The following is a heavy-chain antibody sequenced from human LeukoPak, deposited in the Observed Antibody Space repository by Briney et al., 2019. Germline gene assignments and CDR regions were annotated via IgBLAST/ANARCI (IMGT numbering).Heavy chain of an antibody. D-gene: IGHD3-22*01. V-gene: IGHV4-34*01. Sequence: SETLSLTCAVYGGSFSGYYWSWIRQPPGKGLEWIGEINHSGSTNYNPSLKSRVTISVDTSKNQFSLKLSSVTAADTAVYYCARAPLTYYYDSSGYSYYFDYWGQGTLVTVSS. CDR1: GGSFSGYY. CDR2: INHSGST. CDR3: ARAPLTYYYDSSGYSYYFDY. J-gene: IGHJ4*02.